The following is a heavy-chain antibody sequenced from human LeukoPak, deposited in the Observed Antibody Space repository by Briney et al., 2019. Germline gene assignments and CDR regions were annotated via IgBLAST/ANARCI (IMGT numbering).Heavy chain of an antibody. CDR1: GFTFSSYG. Sequence: GGSLRLPCAASGFTFSSYGMHWVRQAPGKGLEWVAVISYDGSNKYYADSVKGRFTISRDNSKNTLYLQMNSLRAEDTAVYYCAKCSGGSCLGRSFDYWGQGTLVTVSS. CDR3: AKCSGGSCLGRSFDY. V-gene: IGHV3-30*18. J-gene: IGHJ4*02. CDR2: ISYDGSNK. D-gene: IGHD2-15*01.